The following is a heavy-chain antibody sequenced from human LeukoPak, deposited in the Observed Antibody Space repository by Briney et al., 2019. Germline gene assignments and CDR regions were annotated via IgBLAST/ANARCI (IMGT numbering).Heavy chain of an antibody. D-gene: IGHD5-12*01. CDR2: ISYDGSNK. J-gene: IGHJ6*02. CDR3: AKGGSHYGMDV. CDR1: GFTFSSYG. Sequence: GRSLRLSCAASGFTFSSYGMHWVRQAPGKGLEWVAVISYDGSNKYYADSVKGRFTISRDNSKNTLYLQMNSLRAEDTAVYYCAKGGSHYGMDVWGQGTTVTVSS. V-gene: IGHV3-30*18.